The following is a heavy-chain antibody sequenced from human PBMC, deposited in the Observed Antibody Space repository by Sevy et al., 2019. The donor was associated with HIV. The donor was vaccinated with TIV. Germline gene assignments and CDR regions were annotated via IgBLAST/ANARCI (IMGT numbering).Heavy chain of an antibody. Sequence: SQTLSLTCTVSGGSISGYYWSWIRQSPGKGLEWIAYTHSNGNTNYNPSLKSRVTISIDTSKNQFSLKLSSVTAADTAVYYCTRDRYTLVRGIIMTWFDPWGHGTLVTVSS. D-gene: IGHD3-10*01. CDR2: THSNGNT. V-gene: IGHV4-59*01. CDR1: GGSISGYY. CDR3: TRDRYTLVRGIIMTWFDP. J-gene: IGHJ5*02.